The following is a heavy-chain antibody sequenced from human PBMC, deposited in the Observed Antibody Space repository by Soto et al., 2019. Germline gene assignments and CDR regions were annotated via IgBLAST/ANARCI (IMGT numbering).Heavy chain of an antibody. CDR3: ADRRGDLLTGHYYFDY. D-gene: IGHD3-9*01. CDR2: ISWDGEK. J-gene: IGHJ4*02. V-gene: IGHV2-5*02. Sequence: ITLKESGPTLVKPTQTLTLPCTFSGFSLNTRGVGVGWIRQPPGKALEWLALISWDGEKRYSPSLKSRLTITNDTTENQVILTMTNMDPVDTATYDCADRRGDLLTGHYYFDYWGQGTLVTVSS. CDR1: GFSLNTRGVG.